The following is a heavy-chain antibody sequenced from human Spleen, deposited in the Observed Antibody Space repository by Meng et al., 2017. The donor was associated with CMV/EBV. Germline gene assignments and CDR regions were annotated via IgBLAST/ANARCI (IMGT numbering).Heavy chain of an antibody. CDR1: GGSISSYY. CDR3: ARESRQQLVPGY. CDR2: IYTSGST. V-gene: IGHV4-59*10. J-gene: IGHJ4*02. Sequence: QVQLQQWGAGLLKPSXXXXLTCTVSGGSISSYYWSWIRQPAGKGLEWIGRIYTSGSTNYNPSLKSRVTMSVDTSKNQFSLKLSSVTAADTAVYYCARESRQQLVPGYWGQGTLVTVSS. D-gene: IGHD6-13*01.